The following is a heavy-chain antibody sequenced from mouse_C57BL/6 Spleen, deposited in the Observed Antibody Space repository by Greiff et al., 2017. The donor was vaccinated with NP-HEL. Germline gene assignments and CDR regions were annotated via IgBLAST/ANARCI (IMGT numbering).Heavy chain of an antibody. D-gene: IGHD1-1*01. CDR1: GYTFTSYW. J-gene: IGHJ1*03. CDR3: ARRDYYGSSYWYFDV. CDR2: IDPSDSYT. Sequence: QVQLQQPGAELVRPGTSVKLSCKASGYTFTSYWMHWVKQRPGQGLEWIGVIDPSDSYTNYNQKFKGKATLTVDTSSSTAYMQLSSLTSEDSAVYYCARRDYYGSSYWYFDVWGTVTTVTVSS. V-gene: IGHV1-59*01.